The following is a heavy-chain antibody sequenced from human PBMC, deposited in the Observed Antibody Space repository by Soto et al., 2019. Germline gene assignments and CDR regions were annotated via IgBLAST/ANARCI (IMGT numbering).Heavy chain of an antibody. D-gene: IGHD6-25*01. Sequence: QVQLVESGGGVVQPGRSLRLSCAASGFTFSSYGMHWVRLAPGKGLEWVAVISYDGSNKYYADSVKGRFTISRDNSKNTLYLQMNSLRAEDTAVYYCAKDLGSDYYYYGMDVWGQGTTVTVSS. V-gene: IGHV3-30*18. CDR3: AKDLGSDYYYYGMDV. CDR2: ISYDGSNK. CDR1: GFTFSSYG. J-gene: IGHJ6*02.